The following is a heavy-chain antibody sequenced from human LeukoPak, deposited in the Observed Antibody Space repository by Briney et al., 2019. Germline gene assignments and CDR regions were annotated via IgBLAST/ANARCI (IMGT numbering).Heavy chain of an antibody. V-gene: IGHV4-39*02. CDR1: GDSSSRSTYY. Sequence: SETLSLTCTVSGDSSSRSTYYWAWIRQPPGKGLEWIGSVYYGRSPYFNPSLESRATISVDTSKNHFSLKMSSVTAADTAVYYCARSSGTGTFSYWGEGTLVTVSS. CDR3: ARSSGTGTFSY. J-gene: IGHJ4*02. CDR2: VYYGRSP. D-gene: IGHD6-25*01.